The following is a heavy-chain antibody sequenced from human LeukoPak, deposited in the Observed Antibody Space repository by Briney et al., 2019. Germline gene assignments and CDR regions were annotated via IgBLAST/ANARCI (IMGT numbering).Heavy chain of an antibody. Sequence: SETLSLTCAVSGGSISSGGYSWSWIRQPPGKGLEWIGYIYHSGSTYYNPSLKSRVTISVDRSKNQFSLKLSPVTAADTAVYYCARGRKAGAFDIWGQGTMVTVSS. CDR1: GGSISSGGYS. CDR3: ARGRKAGAFDI. CDR2: IYHSGST. V-gene: IGHV4-30-2*01. J-gene: IGHJ3*02. D-gene: IGHD1-14*01.